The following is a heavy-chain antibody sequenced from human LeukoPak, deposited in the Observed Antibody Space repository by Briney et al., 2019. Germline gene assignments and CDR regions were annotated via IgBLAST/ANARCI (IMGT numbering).Heavy chain of an antibody. CDR1: GGSFSGYY. D-gene: IGHD3-16*02. CDR3: ARVTFGGIIASDAFDI. CDR2: INHSGST. J-gene: IGHJ3*02. V-gene: IGHV4-34*01. Sequence: SETLSLTCAVYGGSFSGYYWSWIRQPPGKGLEGIGEINHSGSTNYNPSLKSRVTISVDTSNNQFSLKLSSVTAADTAVYYCARVTFGGIIASDAFDIWGQGTMVTVSS.